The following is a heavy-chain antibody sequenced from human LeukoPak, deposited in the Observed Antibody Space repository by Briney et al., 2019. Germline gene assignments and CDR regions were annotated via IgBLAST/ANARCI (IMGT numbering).Heavy chain of an antibody. V-gene: IGHV3-21*01. J-gene: IGHJ4*02. CDR3: ARDRSTGTTLRNYYFDY. D-gene: IGHD1-7*01. CDR2: ISSSSSYI. CDR1: GFTFSSYS. Sequence: GGSLRLSCAASGFTFSSYSMNWVRQAPGKGLEWVSSISSSSSYIYYADSVKGRFTISRDNAKNSLYLQMNSLRAEDTAVYYCARDRSTGTTLRNYYFDYWGQGTLVAVSS.